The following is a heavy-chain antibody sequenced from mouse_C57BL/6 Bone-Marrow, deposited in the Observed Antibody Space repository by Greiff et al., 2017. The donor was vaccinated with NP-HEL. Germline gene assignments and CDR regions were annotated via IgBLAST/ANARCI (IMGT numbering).Heavy chain of an antibody. J-gene: IGHJ2*01. CDR2: IDPNSGGT. V-gene: IGHV1-72*01. D-gene: IGHD2-3*01. Sequence: ALLPPFSSVPLSCPASVSTFTCYCLHFVKHIPVRGLAWIGRIDPNSGGTKYNEKFKSKATLTVDKPSSTAYMQLSSLTSEDSAVYYCARDGYYFYYFDYWGQGTTLTVSS. CDR1: VSTFTCYC. CDR3: ARDGYYFYYFDY.